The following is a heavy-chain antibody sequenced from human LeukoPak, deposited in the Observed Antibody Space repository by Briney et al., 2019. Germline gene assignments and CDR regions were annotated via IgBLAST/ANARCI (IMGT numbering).Heavy chain of an antibody. CDR2: ISGGGGST. CDR3: AKAARDSYYYYYMDV. J-gene: IGHJ6*03. CDR1: GFTFSSYS. D-gene: IGHD5-18*01. Sequence: PGGSLRLSCAASGFTFSSYSMNWVRQAPGKGLEWVSAISGGGGSTYYAASVKGRFTISRDNSKNTVYLQMNSLRAEDTAVYYCAKAARDSYYYYYMDVWGKGTTVTISS. V-gene: IGHV3-23*01.